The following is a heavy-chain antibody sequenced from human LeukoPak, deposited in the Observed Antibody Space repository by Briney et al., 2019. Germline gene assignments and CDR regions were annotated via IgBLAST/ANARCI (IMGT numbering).Heavy chain of an antibody. CDR2: MYYSGST. V-gene: IGHV4-59*01. D-gene: IGHD2-15*01. CDR3: ASGGSGGSCYGRLCLFDP. CDR1: GGSISSYY. J-gene: IGHJ5*02. Sequence: PSETLSLTCTVSGGSISSYYWFWIRQPPAKGLAWIGYMYYSGSTNDNPSLKSRVTISVDTSKNKYYLTLSSVSAADTAVYYCASGGSGGSCYGRLCLFDPWGQGTLVTVSS.